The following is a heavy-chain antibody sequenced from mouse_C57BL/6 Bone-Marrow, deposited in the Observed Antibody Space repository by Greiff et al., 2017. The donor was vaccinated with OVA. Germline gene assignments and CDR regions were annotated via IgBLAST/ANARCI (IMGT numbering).Heavy chain of an antibody. Sequence: VQLVESGPGLVAPSQSLSITCTVSGFSLTSYAISWVRQPPGKGLEWLGVIWTGGGTHYNSALKSRLSISKDNSKSQVFLKMNSLQTDDTARYYCARTLIYYYGSSYYFDYWGQGTTLTVSS. CDR2: IWTGGGT. CDR1: GFSLTSYA. D-gene: IGHD1-1*01. CDR3: ARTLIYYYGSSYYFDY. V-gene: IGHV2-9-1*01. J-gene: IGHJ2*01.